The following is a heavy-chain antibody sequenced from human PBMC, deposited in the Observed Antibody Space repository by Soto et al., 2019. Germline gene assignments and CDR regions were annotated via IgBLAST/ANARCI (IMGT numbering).Heavy chain of an antibody. CDR2: TYYSGST. V-gene: IGHV4-39*01. Sequence: SETLSLTCTVSGGSISSSSYYWGWIRQPPGKGLEWIGSTYYSGSTYYNPSLKSRVTISVDTSKNQFSLKLSSVTAADTAVYYCARKDYGDPDSWGQGTLVTVS. J-gene: IGHJ4*02. CDR3: ARKDYGDPDS. D-gene: IGHD4-17*01. CDR1: GGSISSSSYY.